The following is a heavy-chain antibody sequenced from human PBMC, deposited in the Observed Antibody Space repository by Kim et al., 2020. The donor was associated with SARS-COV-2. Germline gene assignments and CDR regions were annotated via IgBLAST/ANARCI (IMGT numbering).Heavy chain of an antibody. CDR1: GFTFSSYA. Sequence: GGSLRLSCAASGFTFSSYAMHWVRQAPGKGLEWVAVISYDGSNKYYADSVKGRFTISRDNSKNTLYLQMNSLRAEDTAVYYCAKEDCGSTYLRFVSWGQG. J-gene: IGHJ5*02. V-gene: IGHV3-30-3*01. D-gene: IGHD2-2*01. CDR2: ISYDGSNK. CDR3: AKEDCGSTYLRFVS.